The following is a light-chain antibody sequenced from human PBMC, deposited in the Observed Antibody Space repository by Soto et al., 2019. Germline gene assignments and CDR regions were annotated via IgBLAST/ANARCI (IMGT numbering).Light chain of an antibody. Sequence: QSVLTQPVSVSGSPGQSITISCTGTSSDVGSYNLVSWYQQHPGKAPKVMIYEGSKRPSGVSNRFSGSKSGNTASLTISGLQAEDEADYYCCSYAGSSTVVFGGGTNLTVL. J-gene: IGLJ2*01. CDR2: EGS. CDR1: SSDVGSYNL. CDR3: CSYAGSSTVV. V-gene: IGLV2-23*01.